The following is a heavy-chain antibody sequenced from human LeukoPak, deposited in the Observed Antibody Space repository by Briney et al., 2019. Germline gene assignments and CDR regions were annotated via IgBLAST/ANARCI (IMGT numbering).Heavy chain of an antibody. J-gene: IGHJ5*02. Sequence: SVKVSCKASGGTFSSYTISWVRQAPGQGLEWMGRIIPILGIANYAQKFQGRVTITADKSTSTAYMELSSLRSEDTAVYYCAAAIFGVGYYRSWGQGTLVTVSS. CDR3: AAAIFGVGYYRS. CDR2: IIPILGIA. D-gene: IGHD3-3*01. V-gene: IGHV1-69*02. CDR1: GGTFSSYT.